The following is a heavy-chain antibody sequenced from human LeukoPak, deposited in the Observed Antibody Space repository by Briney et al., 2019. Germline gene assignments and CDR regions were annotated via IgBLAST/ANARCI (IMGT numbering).Heavy chain of an antibody. D-gene: IGHD4-17*01. V-gene: IGHV1-2*02. J-gene: IGHJ6*02. CDR1: GYTFTGYY. Sequence: ASVTVSCTASGYTFTGYYMHWVRHAPGQGLEWMGWINPNSGGTNYAQKFQGRVTMTRDTSISTAYMELRRLRSDDTAVYYCARDMRGGNYGDPAEPPSRNMDVWGQGTTVTVSS. CDR2: INPNSGGT. CDR3: ARDMRGGNYGDPAEPPSRNMDV.